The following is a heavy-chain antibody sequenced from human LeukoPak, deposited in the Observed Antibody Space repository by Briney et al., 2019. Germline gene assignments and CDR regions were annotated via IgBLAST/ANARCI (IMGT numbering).Heavy chain of an antibody. D-gene: IGHD3-3*01. CDR1: GFTFSSYA. J-gene: IGHJ4*02. V-gene: IGHV3-23*01. CDR3: AKGPKYDFWSGTRDYYSDY. CDR2: ISGSGGST. Sequence: SGGSLRLSCAASGFTFSSYAMSWVRQAPGKGLEWVSAISGSGGSTYYADSVKGRLTISRDNSRNTLYLQINSLRAEDTAVYYCAKGPKYDFWSGTRDYYSDYWGQGTLVTVPS.